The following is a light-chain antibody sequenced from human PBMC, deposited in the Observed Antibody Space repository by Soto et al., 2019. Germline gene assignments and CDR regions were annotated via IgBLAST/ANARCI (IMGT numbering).Light chain of an antibody. J-gene: IGKJ1*01. V-gene: IGKV3-11*01. CDR1: QSVDIY. CDR3: QQRSNWPRT. Sequence: EIVLTQSPDTLSLSPGERATLSCRASQSVDIYLAWYQQKPGQAPRLLIYDASNRATGIPGRFSGSGSGTDFTLTNSSLEPEDFAVYYCQQRSNWPRTFGQGTKVEIK. CDR2: DAS.